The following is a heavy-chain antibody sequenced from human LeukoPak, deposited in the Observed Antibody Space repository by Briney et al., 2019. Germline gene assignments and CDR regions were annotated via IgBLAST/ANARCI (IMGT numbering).Heavy chain of an antibody. CDR1: GGSISSSSYY. V-gene: IGHV4-39*01. Sequence: SETLSLTCTVSGGSISSSSYYWGWIRQPPGKGLEWIGSIYYSGSTYYNPSLKSRVTISVDTSKNQFSLKLSSVTAADTAVYYCARHCSSTSCYTPLDIVATSYWGKGTTVTVSS. D-gene: IGHD2-2*02. CDR2: IYYSGST. CDR3: ARHCSSTSCYTPLDIVATSY. J-gene: IGHJ6*04.